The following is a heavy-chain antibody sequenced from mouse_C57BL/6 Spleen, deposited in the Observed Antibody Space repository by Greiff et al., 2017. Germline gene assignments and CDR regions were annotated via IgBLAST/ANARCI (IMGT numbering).Heavy chain of an antibody. CDR2: IYPGDGDT. CDR3: ANTVVATGDYFDY. Sequence: QVQLQQSGPELVKPGASVKISCKASGYAFSSSWMNWVKQRPGQGLEWIGRIYPGDGDTNYNGKFKGKATLTADKSSSTAYMQLSSLTSEDSAVYYCANTVVATGDYFDYWGQGTTLTVSS. V-gene: IGHV1-82*01. J-gene: IGHJ2*01. CDR1: GYAFSSSW. D-gene: IGHD1-1*01.